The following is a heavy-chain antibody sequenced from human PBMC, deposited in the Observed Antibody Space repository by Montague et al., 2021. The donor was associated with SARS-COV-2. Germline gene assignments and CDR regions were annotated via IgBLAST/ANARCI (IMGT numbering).Heavy chain of an antibody. CDR3: ARGSTGWYAIFGHYGMDV. J-gene: IGHJ6*02. CDR1: GFTLSDYS. D-gene: IGHD6-19*01. Sequence: SLRLSCAASGFTLSDYSMNWVRQAPGKGLEWVSSISDTGTYIFYADSLRGRFTISRDNAKNSLYLQMDSLRAEDTAVYYRARGSTGWYAIFGHYGMDVWGQGTTVTVSS. V-gene: IGHV3-21*01. CDR2: ISDTGTYI.